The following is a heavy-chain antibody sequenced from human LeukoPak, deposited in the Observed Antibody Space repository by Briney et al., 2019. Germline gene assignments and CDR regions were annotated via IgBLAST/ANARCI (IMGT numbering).Heavy chain of an antibody. CDR3: ARGRYGGYLDP. Sequence: GGSLRLSCAASGFTFSNYWMLWVRQAPEKGLVWVSRINSDGSTTNYADSVKGRFTISRDNAKNTLYLQMNSLRAEDTALYCCARGRYGGYLDPWGQGSLVTVSS. CDR1: GFTFSNYW. CDR2: INSDGSTT. J-gene: IGHJ5*02. V-gene: IGHV3-74*01. D-gene: IGHD1-26*01.